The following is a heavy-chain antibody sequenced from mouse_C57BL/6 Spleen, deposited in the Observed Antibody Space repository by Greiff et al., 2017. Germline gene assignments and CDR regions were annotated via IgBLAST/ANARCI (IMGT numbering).Heavy chain of an antibody. D-gene: IGHD2-14*01. CDR1: GFNIKNTY. Sequence: VQLKESVAELVRPGASVKLSCTASGFNIKNTYMHWVKQRPEQGLELIGRIDPANGKTENAPKFQGKGTITADTATNSAYLQLSSLTSEDTAIYYCARSGEYDENYYALDYWGQGTSVTVSS. CDR2: IDPANGKT. J-gene: IGHJ4*01. V-gene: IGHV14-3*01. CDR3: ARSGEYDENYYALDY.